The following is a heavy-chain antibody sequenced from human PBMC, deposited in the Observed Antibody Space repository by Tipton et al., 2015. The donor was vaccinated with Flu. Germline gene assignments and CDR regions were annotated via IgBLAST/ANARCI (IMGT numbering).Heavy chain of an antibody. V-gene: IGHV4-38-2*01. Sequence: TLSLTCAVSGYSVSRTYYWAWVRQAPGKGLEWIGSIYYGGAFYNPSLKSRVTISQDRSKNHFSLNVTSVTAADTAIYYCATVGGAFEAGQCVSSNCWIEYWGQGTLVTVSS. CDR1: GYSVSRTYY. D-gene: IGHD3-16*01. J-gene: IGHJ4*02. CDR3: ATVGGAFEAGQCVSSNCWIEY. CDR2: IYYGGA.